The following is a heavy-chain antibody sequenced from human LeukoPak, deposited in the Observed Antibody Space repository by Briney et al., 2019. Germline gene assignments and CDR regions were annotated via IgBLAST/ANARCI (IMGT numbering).Heavy chain of an antibody. CDR1: GGSISSGDYY. D-gene: IGHD3-9*01. J-gene: IGHJ5*02. CDR2: IYYSGST. V-gene: IGHV4-30-4*02. CDR3: ARGLRYFDWLLSASWFDP. Sequence: PSETLSLTCTVSGGSISSGDYYWSWIRQPPGKGLEGIGYIYYSGSTYYNPSLKSRVTISVDTSKNQFSLKLSSVTAADTAVYYCARGLRYFDWLLSASWFDPWGQGTLVTVSS.